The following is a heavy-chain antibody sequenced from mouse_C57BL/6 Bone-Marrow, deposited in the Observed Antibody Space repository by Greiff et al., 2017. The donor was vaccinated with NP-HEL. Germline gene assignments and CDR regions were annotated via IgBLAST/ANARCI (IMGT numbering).Heavy chain of an antibody. CDR3: ATYFYYFDY. CDR2: IDPSDSYT. V-gene: IGHV1-59*01. D-gene: IGHD2-10*01. J-gene: IGHJ2*01. CDR1: GYTFTSYW. Sequence: QVHVKQPGAELVRPGTSVKLSCKASGYTFTSYWMHWVKQRPGQGLEWIGVIDPSDSYTNYNQKFKGKATLTVDTSSSTAYMQLSSLTSEDSAVYYCATYFYYFDYWGQGTTLTVSS.